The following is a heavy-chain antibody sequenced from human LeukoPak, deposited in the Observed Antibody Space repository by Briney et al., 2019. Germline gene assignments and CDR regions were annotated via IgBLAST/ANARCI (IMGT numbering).Heavy chain of an antibody. CDR2: VYHSGST. J-gene: IGHJ4*02. Sequence: PSETLSLTCAVSGYSISSGYYWGWIRQPPGAGLEWIESVYHSGSTHYNPSLKSRVTISMDTSKNQFSLKLSSVTAADTAVYYCAMRPLGHDILTGYFDYWGQGTLVTVSS. D-gene: IGHD3-9*01. CDR3: AMRPLGHDILTGYFDY. CDR1: GYSISSGYY. V-gene: IGHV4-38-2*01.